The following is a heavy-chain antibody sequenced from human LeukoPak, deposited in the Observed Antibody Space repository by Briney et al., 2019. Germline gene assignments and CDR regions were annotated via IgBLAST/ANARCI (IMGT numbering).Heavy chain of an antibody. CDR3: ARRYYYDSSGYYYNYFDY. Sequence: GESLKISCKGSGYTFTSYWIGWVRQMPGKGLEWMGIIYPGDSDTRYSPSFQGQVTISVDKSTSTAYLQWSSLKASDTAMYYCARRYYYDSSGYYYNYFDYWGQGTLVTVSS. CDR2: IYPGDSDT. V-gene: IGHV5-51*01. CDR1: GYTFTSYW. D-gene: IGHD3-22*01. J-gene: IGHJ4*02.